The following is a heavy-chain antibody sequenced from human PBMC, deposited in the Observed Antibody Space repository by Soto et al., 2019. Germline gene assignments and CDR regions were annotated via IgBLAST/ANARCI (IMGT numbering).Heavy chain of an antibody. Sequence: GGSLRLSCAASGFTFSSYAMSWVRQAPGKGLEWVSAISGSGGSTYYADSVKGRFTISRDNSKNTLYLQMNSLRAEDTAVYYCAKGKLVGATYYYYGMDVWGQGTTVTVSS. V-gene: IGHV3-23*01. CDR1: GFTFSSYA. D-gene: IGHD1-26*01. CDR2: ISGSGGST. J-gene: IGHJ6*02. CDR3: AKGKLVGATYYYYGMDV.